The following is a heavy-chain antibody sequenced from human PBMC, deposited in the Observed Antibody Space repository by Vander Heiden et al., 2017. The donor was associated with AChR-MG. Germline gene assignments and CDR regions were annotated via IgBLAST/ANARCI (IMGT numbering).Heavy chain of an antibody. V-gene: IGHV4-30-2*01. J-gene: IGHJ3*02. CDR3: ARGGSSSWHDAFDI. CDR1: GGSISGGGYS. D-gene: IGHD6-13*01. Sequence: QPQLQESGSGLVTPSQTLSLTCAVSGGSISGGGYSWSWIRQPAGKGLEWIGYIYHSGSTYYNPSLKSRVTISVDRSKNQFSLKLSSVTAADTAVYYCARGGSSSWHDAFDIWVHGTMVTVSS. CDR2: IYHSGST.